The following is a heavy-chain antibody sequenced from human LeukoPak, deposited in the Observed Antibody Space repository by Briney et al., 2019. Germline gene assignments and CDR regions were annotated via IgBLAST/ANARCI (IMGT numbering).Heavy chain of an antibody. CDR2: ISWNSGSI. Sequence: QPGRSLRLSCAASGFTFDDYAMHWVRQAPGKGLEWVSGISWNSGSIGYADSAKGRFTISRDNAKNSLYLQMNSLRAEDTALYYCAKATAPVIWSLFDYWGQGTLVTVSS. CDR3: AKATAPVIWSLFDY. J-gene: IGHJ4*02. V-gene: IGHV3-9*01. D-gene: IGHD3-3*01. CDR1: GFTFDDYA.